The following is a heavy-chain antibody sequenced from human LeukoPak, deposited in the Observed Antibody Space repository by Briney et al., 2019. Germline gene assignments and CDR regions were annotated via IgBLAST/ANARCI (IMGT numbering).Heavy chain of an antibody. CDR3: ARDRDGYNFWADY. CDR1: GYTLTQLS. CDR2: FDPEDGET. D-gene: IGHD5-24*01. V-gene: IGHV1-24*01. J-gene: IGHJ4*02. Sequence: ASVKVSCKVSGYTLTQLSMHWVRQAPGKGLEWMGGFDPEDGETLYAQKFQGRVTITADESTSTAYMELSSLRSKDTAVYYCARDRDGYNFWADYWGQGTLVTVSS.